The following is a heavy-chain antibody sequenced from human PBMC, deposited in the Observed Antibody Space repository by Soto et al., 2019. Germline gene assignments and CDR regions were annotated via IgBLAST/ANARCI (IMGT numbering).Heavy chain of an antibody. CDR3: ARDFGYCSSTSCYTYYYYGMDV. V-gene: IGHV4-4*07. CDR2: IYTSGST. CDR1: GGSISSYY. Sequence: SETLSLTCTVSGGSISSYYWSWIRQPAGKGLEWIGRIYTSGSTNYNPSLKSQVTMSVDTSKNQFSLKLSSVTAADTAVYYCARDFGYCSSTSCYTYYYYGMDVWGQGTTVTVSS. J-gene: IGHJ6*02. D-gene: IGHD2-2*02.